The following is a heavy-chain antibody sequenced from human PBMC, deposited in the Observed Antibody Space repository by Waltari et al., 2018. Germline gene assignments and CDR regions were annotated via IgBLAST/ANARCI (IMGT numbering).Heavy chain of an antibody. CDR2: IIPIVGTA. J-gene: IGHJ6*02. Sequence: QVQLVQSGAEVKKPGSSVKVSCKASGGTFSSYAISWVRQAPGPGLEWRGGIIPIVGTANYAQKFQGRVTITADESTSTAYMELSSLRSEDTAVYYCARVTTIFGVVTDYYYYGMDVWGQGTTVTVSS. V-gene: IGHV1-69*01. D-gene: IGHD3-3*01. CDR3: ARVTTIFGVVTDYYYYGMDV. CDR1: GGTFSSYA.